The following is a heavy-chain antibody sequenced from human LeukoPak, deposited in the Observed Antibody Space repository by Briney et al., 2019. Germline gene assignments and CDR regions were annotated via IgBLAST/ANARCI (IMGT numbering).Heavy chain of an antibody. CDR1: GGTFSSYA. J-gene: IGHJ6*02. D-gene: IGHD3-10*01. Sequence: SVKVSCKASGGTFSSYAISWVRQAPGQGLEWMGRIIPILGIANYAQKFQGRVTITADKSTSTAYMELSSLRSEDTAVYYCARVYYYGSGKDYYYGMDVWGQGTTVTVSS. V-gene: IGHV1-69*04. CDR3: ARVYYYGSGKDYYYGMDV. CDR2: IIPILGIA.